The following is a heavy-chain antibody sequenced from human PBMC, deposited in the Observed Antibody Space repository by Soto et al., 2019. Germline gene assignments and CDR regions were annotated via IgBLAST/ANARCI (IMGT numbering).Heavy chain of an antibody. CDR1: GGTFSSYA. CDR3: ARGLVGATYYYGMDV. CDR2: IIPIFGTA. J-gene: IGHJ6*02. D-gene: IGHD1-26*01. Sequence: SVKVSCKASGGTFSSYAISWVRQAPGQGLEWMGGIIPIFGTANYAQKFQGRVTITADESTSTAYMELSSLRSEDTAVYYCARGLVGATYYYGMDVWGQGTTVTVSS. V-gene: IGHV1-69*13.